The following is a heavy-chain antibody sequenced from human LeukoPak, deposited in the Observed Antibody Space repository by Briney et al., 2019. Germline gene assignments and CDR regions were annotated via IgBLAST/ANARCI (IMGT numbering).Heavy chain of an antibody. D-gene: IGHD2-15*01. J-gene: IGHJ6*02. CDR1: GYTFTSYG. V-gene: IGHV1-18*01. Sequence: ASVTVSCKASGYTFTSYGISWVRQAPGQGLEWMGWISAYSGNTNYAQKLQGRVTMTTDTSTSTAYMELRSLRSDDTAVYYCAIDGYCSGGSCPSYYYYGMDVWGQGTTVTVSS. CDR2: ISAYSGNT. CDR3: AIDGYCSGGSCPSYYYYGMDV.